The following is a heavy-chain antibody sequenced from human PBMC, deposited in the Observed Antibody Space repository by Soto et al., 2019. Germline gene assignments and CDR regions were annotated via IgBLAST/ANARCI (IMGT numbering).Heavy chain of an antibody. Sequence: EVQLVESGGGLVHPGGSLRLSCAASGFTFSNDWMHWVRQVPGKGLEWVSRINTDGSSTGYAASVKGRFTISRDNAKSTLYVQMNSLRAEDTAVYYCAKDLHYGASDFWGQGTLVTFSS. D-gene: IGHD4-17*01. CDR3: AKDLHYGASDF. CDR2: INTDGSST. CDR1: GFTFSNDW. J-gene: IGHJ4*02. V-gene: IGHV3-74*01.